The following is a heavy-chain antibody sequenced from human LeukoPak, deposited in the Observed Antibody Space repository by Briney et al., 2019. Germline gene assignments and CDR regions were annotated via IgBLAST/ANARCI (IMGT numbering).Heavy chain of an antibody. Sequence: GASVKVSCKTSGYTFTTYDINWVRQATGQGLEWMGWMNPNTGDTGYAQKFQGRVTMTRNTSISTAYMELSSLRSEDMAVYYCARGETPGSYYRSWGQGTLVTVSS. CDR1: GYTFTTYD. D-gene: IGHD3-10*01. J-gene: IGHJ5*02. CDR2: MNPNTGDT. CDR3: ARGETPGSYYRS. V-gene: IGHV1-8*01.